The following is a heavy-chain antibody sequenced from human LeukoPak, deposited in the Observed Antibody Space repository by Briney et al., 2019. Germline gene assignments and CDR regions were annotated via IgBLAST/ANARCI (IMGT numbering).Heavy chain of an antibody. CDR1: GDSISSNNY. CDR2: VYYSGPT. J-gene: IGHJ4*02. Sequence: SETLSLTCTVSGDSISSNNYWGWIRQSPGKGLEWIGSVYYSGPTYYNPSLESRVNILIDTSENQFSLRLSSVTAADTAMYYCARSISGARESFDYWGQGTLVTVSS. V-gene: IGHV4-39*07. CDR3: ARSISGARESFDY. D-gene: IGHD3-3*02.